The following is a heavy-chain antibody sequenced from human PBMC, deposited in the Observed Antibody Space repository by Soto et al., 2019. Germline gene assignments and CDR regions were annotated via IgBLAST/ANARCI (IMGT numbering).Heavy chain of an antibody. CDR2: IYPRDSDT. CDR1: GFSFTSYW. D-gene: IGHD2-15*01. Sequence: GESLKISCKASGFSFTSYWIGWVRQVPGKGLECMGIIYPRDSDTRYNPSFQGQVTISVDESINTAYLQWSSLKTSDTAMYYCARTVVADDFEIWAPGTMVTVSS. V-gene: IGHV5-51*01. CDR3: ARTVVADDFEI. J-gene: IGHJ3*02.